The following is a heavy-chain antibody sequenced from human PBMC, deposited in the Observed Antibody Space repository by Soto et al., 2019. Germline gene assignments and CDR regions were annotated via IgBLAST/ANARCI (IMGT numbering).Heavy chain of an antibody. J-gene: IGHJ4*02. V-gene: IGHV4-59*04. CDR1: GASISSNF. CDR3: MLGSGWKDFDY. D-gene: IGHD3-22*01. CDR2: IYYSGST. Sequence: PSETLSLTCSGSGASISSNFWSWIRQPPGKGLEWIGNIYYSGSTYYNPSLKSRVTISVDTSKNQFSLKLSSVTAADTAVYYCMLGSGWKDFDYWGQGTLVTVSS.